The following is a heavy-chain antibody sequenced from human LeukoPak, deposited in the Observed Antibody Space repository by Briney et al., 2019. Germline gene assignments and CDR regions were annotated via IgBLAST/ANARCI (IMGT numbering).Heavy chain of an antibody. CDR1: GYTFTSYY. D-gene: IGHD2-8*01. J-gene: IGHJ4*02. CDR3: ARDVGYCTNGVCYGLDY. V-gene: IGHV1-46*01. Sequence: ASVKVSCKASGYTFTSYYMHWVRQAPGQGLEWMGIINPSGGSTSYAQKFQGRVTMTRDMSASTVYMELSSLRSEDTAVYYCARDVGYCTNGVCYGLDYWGQGTLVTVSS. CDR2: INPSGGST.